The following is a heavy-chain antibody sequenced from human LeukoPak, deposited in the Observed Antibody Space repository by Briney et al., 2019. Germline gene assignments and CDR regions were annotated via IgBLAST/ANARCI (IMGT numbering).Heavy chain of an antibody. J-gene: IGHJ4*02. Sequence: GASVKVSCKASGYTFTGYYMHWVRQAPGQGLEWMGWINPNSGGTNYAQKFQGRVTMTRDTSISTAYMELSRLRSDDTAVYYCASEVVPAAIPTFSMGYWGQGTLVTVSS. D-gene: IGHD2-2*01. CDR2: INPNSGGT. CDR3: ASEVVPAAIPTFSMGY. CDR1: GYTFTGYY. V-gene: IGHV1-2*02.